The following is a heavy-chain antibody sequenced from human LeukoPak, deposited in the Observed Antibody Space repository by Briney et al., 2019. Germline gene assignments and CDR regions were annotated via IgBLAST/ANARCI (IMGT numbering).Heavy chain of an antibody. CDR1: GFIFSPYA. CDR3: VKDRWVDH. Sequence: GGSLRLSCSASGFIFSPYAMHWVRQAPGKGLEYVSSISSEGKTTYYADSVKGRFTISRDNSKNTLYLQMSSLRPEDTAVYYCVKDRWVDHWGQGSLVTVSS. CDR2: ISSEGKTT. J-gene: IGHJ4*02. V-gene: IGHV3-64D*06. D-gene: IGHD6-13*01.